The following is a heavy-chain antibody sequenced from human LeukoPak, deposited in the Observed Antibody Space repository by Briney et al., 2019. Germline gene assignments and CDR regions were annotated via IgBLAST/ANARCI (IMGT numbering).Heavy chain of an antibody. V-gene: IGHV3-66*01. Sequence: GGSLRPSSAASEFPVRNNYISWFGPAPGKGLKWVSVIYSGGNTYYADSVKDRFTMSRDNPKNTLYLQMNSLRAEDTAVYYCARAHDRGYYYGFDYWGQGTLVTVSS. J-gene: IGHJ4*02. CDR3: ARAHDRGYYYGFDY. D-gene: IGHD3-22*01. CDR1: EFPVRNNY. CDR2: IYSGGNT.